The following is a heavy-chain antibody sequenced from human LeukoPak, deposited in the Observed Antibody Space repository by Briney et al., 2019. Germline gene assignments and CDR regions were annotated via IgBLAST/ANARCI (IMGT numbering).Heavy chain of an antibody. CDR3: ARSSRHLLFDY. D-gene: IGHD3-10*01. CDR2: IYSGGSGGST. Sequence: GGSLRLSCAASGFTISSNYMSWVRQAPGKGLEWVSVIYSGGSGGSTYYADSVKGRFTISRDNSKNTLYLQMNSLGAEDTAVYYCARSSRHLLFDYWGQGTLVTVSS. J-gene: IGHJ4*02. CDR1: GFTISSNY. V-gene: IGHV3-66*01.